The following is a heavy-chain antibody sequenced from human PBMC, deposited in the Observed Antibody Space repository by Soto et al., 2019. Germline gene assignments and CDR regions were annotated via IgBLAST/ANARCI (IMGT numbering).Heavy chain of an antibody. CDR2: IHYNGNT. CDR1: GDSVTSDSHY. D-gene: IGHD2-2*03. V-gene: IGHV4-61*03. J-gene: IGHJ4*02. Sequence: SETLSLTCTVSGDSVTSDSHYWGWIRQPPGKGLEWIGNIHYNGNTKYSPSLKSRVTMSVDTSKNHFSLKLISVTTADTAVYFCAREGNLGRWIQPLDSWGQGTLVTVSS. CDR3: AREGNLGRWIQPLDS.